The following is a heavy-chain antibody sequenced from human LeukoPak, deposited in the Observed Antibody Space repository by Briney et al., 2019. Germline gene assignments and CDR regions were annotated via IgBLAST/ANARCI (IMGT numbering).Heavy chain of an antibody. D-gene: IGHD6-19*01. CDR1: GFTLSNSW. Sequence: PGGSLRLSCVAPGFTLSNSWMHRVRQAPGKGLVWVSRIDMDGSTTNYADSVRGRFTISRDNAKNTLHLQMNSLRAEDTAVYYCVRSVSGWYGFFDYWGQGTLVTLSS. CDR2: IDMDGSTT. J-gene: IGHJ4*02. CDR3: VRSVSGWYGFFDY. V-gene: IGHV3-74*01.